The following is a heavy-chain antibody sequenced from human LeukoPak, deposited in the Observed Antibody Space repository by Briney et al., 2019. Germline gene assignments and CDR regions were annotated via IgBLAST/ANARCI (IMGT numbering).Heavy chain of an antibody. V-gene: IGHV1-69*13. Sequence: SVKVSCKASGGTFSSYAISWVRQAPGQGLEWMGGIIPIFGTANYAQKFQGRVTITADESTSTAYMELSRLRSDDTAVYYCARESRIIAVAGTGPGYWGQGTLVTVSS. D-gene: IGHD6-19*01. CDR2: IIPIFGTA. J-gene: IGHJ4*02. CDR3: ARESRIIAVAGTGPGY. CDR1: GGTFSSYA.